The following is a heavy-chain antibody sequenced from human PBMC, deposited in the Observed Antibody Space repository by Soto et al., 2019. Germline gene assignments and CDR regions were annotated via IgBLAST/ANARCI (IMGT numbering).Heavy chain of an antibody. CDR3: ARRYGRTLDY. CDR2: IYYSGGT. V-gene: IGHV4-59*08. J-gene: IGHJ4*02. CDR1: GDSISSYY. Sequence: SETLSLTCTVSGDSISSYYWSWIRQPPGKGLEWIGYIYYSGGTNYNPSLKSRVTISVDTSKNQFSLKLSSVTAADTAVYYCARRYGRTLDYWGQGTLVTVS. D-gene: IGHD4-17*01.